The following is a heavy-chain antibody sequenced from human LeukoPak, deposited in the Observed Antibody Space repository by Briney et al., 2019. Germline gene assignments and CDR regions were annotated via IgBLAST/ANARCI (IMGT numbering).Heavy chain of an antibody. D-gene: IGHD3-22*01. V-gene: IGHV4-59*11. CDR2: IYYSGST. CDR3: ARGASYYDSSGYYYSTDY. J-gene: IGHJ4*02. CDR1: GGSIRSHY. Sequence: SETLSLTCTVSGGSIRSHYWSWIRQPPGKGLEWIGYIYYSGSTKYNSSLKSRVTISVDTSKNQFSLRLSSVTAADTAVYYCARGASYYDSSGYYYSTDYWGQGTLVTVSS.